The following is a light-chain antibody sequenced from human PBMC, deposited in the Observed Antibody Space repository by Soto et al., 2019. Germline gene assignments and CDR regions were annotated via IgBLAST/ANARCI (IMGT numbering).Light chain of an antibody. CDR3: QQYNDWPIT. J-gene: IGKJ1*01. CDR1: QSVSSY. CDR2: GAS. Sequence: EIVLTLSVSNLSLYPEDRATLSCRASQSVSSYLAWYQQKPGQAPRLLIYGASTRATGIPARFSGSGSGTEFTLTISSLQSEDFAVYSCQQYNDWPITFGQGTKVDIK. V-gene: IGKV3-15*01.